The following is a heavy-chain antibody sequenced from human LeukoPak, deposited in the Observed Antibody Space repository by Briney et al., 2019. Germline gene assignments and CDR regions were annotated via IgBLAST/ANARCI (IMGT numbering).Heavy chain of an antibody. J-gene: IGHJ3*02. Sequence: ASVKVSCKASGYTFTSYGISWVRQAPGQGLEWMGWISAYNGNKNYAQKLQGRVTMTTDTSTSTAYMQMRSLRSDDTAVYYCAKRYSGYDPWAVAEGDDAFDIWGQGTMVTVSS. CDR1: GYTFTSYG. CDR3: AKRYSGYDPWAVAEGDDAFDI. CDR2: ISAYNGNK. V-gene: IGHV1-18*01. D-gene: IGHD5-12*01.